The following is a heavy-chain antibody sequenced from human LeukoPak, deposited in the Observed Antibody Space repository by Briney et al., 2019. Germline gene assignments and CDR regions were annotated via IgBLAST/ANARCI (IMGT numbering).Heavy chain of an antibody. Sequence: QTGGSLRLSCVASGINFSSYWMYWVRHAPGKGLVCISRIKFDGTSTTYADSVKGRFTVSRDNAKSTLYLQMNSLRVEDTAVYYCARRSAAKSGFDYWGQGTVVSVSS. V-gene: IGHV3-74*01. D-gene: IGHD6-13*01. CDR1: GINFSSYW. CDR3: ARRSAAKSGFDY. CDR2: IKFDGTST. J-gene: IGHJ4*02.